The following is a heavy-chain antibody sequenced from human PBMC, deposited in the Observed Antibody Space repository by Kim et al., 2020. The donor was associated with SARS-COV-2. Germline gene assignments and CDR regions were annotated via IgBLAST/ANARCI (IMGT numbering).Heavy chain of an antibody. Sequence: GGSLRLSCAASGFTVSSNYMSWLRQAPGKGLEWLSVIYSVDKTYYVESVKGRLTISRDNSKNTLYLQMSSLRVEDTAVYYCATNLAAAGVVWGQGTLVT. CDR2: IYSVDKT. J-gene: IGHJ4*02. CDR1: GFTVSSNY. CDR3: ATNLAAAGVV. V-gene: IGHV3-66*01. D-gene: IGHD6-13*01.